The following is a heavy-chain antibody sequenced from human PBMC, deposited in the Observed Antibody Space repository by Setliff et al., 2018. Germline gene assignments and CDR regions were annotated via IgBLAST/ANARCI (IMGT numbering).Heavy chain of an antibody. CDR2: INSDGSST. CDR1: GFSFSNYW. CDR3: ARDRTAYNYGMDV. J-gene: IGHJ6*02. V-gene: IGHV3-74*01. Sequence: GGSLRLSCAASGFSFSNYWMHWVRQAPGKGLVWVSRINSDGSSTNYADSVKGQFTVSRDTSKNQVSLKLTSATAADTAVYYCARDRTAYNYGMDVWGQGTTVTVSS. D-gene: IGHD5-18*01.